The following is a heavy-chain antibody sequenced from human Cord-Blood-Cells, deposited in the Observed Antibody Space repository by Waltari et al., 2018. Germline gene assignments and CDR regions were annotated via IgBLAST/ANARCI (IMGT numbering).Heavy chain of an antibody. CDR2: IIPILGIA. Sequence: QVQLVQSGAEVKKPESSVKVSCKASGGTFSSYAISWVRQAPGQGLEWMGRIIPILGIANYAQKFQGRVTFTAEKPTSTAYMELSSLRSEDTAVYYCASVTSSGSSLLGHYWGQGTRVTVSA. J-gene: IGHJ4*02. CDR3: ASVTSSGSSLLGHY. V-gene: IGHV1-69*09. D-gene: IGHD6-6*01. CDR1: GGTFSSYA.